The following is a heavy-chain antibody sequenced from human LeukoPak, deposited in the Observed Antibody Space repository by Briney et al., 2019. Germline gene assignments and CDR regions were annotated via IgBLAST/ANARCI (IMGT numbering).Heavy chain of an antibody. CDR2: INPNSGGT. J-gene: IGHJ4*02. D-gene: IGHD6-19*01. V-gene: IGHV1-2*02. CDR1: GYTFTGYY. CDR3: ARVWYSSGWTFDY. Sequence: ASVKVSCKASGYTFTGYYMHWVRQAPGQGLEWMGWINPNSGGTNYAQKFQGRVTMTRDTSISTAYMELSRLRSDDTAVYYCARVWYSSGWTFDYWGQGTLVTVSS.